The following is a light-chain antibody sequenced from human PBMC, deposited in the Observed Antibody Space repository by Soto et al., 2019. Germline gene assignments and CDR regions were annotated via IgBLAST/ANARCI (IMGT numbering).Light chain of an antibody. V-gene: IGKV1-5*03. J-gene: IGKJ1*01. CDR1: QGITSY. CDR3: QQYNGFSRT. Sequence: DIQLTQSPSFLSACAGDRVTITCRASQGITSYLAWYQQKPGKAPKLLIYKASILESGVPSRFSGSGSGTEFTLTISSLQPDDFATYYCQQYNGFSRTFGQGTKVDIK. CDR2: KAS.